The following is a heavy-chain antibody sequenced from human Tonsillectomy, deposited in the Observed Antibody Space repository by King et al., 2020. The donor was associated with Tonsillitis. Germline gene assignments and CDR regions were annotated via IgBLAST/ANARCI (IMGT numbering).Heavy chain of an antibody. CDR1: GFTFDEYA. D-gene: IGHD5-18*01. CDR3: AKDIQAYSFGYYFDY. CDR2: ISWNSGSI. Sequence: VQLVESGGGLVQPGRSLRLSCAASGFTFDEYAMHWVRQVPGKGLEWVSGISWNSGSIGYADSVKGRFIISRDNAKNSLYLQINSLRAEDTALHYCAKDIQAYSFGYYFDYWGQGTLVTVSS. V-gene: IGHV3-9*01. J-gene: IGHJ4*02.